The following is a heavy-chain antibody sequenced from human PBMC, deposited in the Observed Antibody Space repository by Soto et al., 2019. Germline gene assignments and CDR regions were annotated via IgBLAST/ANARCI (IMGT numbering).Heavy chain of an antibody. V-gene: IGHV3-30*18. CDR2: ISYDGSNK. Sequence: QVQLVQSGAEVKKPGASVKVSCKASGYTFSSYGMHWVRQAPGKGLEWVAVISYDGSNKYYADSVKGRFTISRDNSKNTLYLQMNSLRAEDTAVYYCAKAVSGSYLDYWGQGTLVTVSS. J-gene: IGHJ4*02. CDR3: AKAVSGSYLDY. D-gene: IGHD1-26*01. CDR1: GYTFSSYG.